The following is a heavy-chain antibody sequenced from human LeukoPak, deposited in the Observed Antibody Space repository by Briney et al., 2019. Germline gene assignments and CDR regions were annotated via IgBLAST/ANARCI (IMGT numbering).Heavy chain of an antibody. J-gene: IGHJ3*02. D-gene: IGHD3-22*01. CDR3: ARFLPYYYDSSGYSDAFDI. V-gene: IGHV4-59*01. CDR2: IYYSGST. Sequence: SETLSLTCTVSGGSISSYYWSWIRQPPGKGLEWIGYIYYSGSTNYNPSLKSRVTISVDTSKNQFSLKLSSVTAADTAVYYCARFLPYYYDSSGYSDAFDIWGQGTMVTVSS. CDR1: GGSISSYY.